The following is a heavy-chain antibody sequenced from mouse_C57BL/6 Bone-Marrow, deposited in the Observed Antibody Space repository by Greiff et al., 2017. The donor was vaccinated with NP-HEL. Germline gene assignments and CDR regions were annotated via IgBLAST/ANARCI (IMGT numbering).Heavy chain of an antibody. CDR3: ARYYYGSSYVAMDY. D-gene: IGHD1-1*01. J-gene: IGHJ4*01. CDR2: IRNKANGYTT. CDR1: GFTFTDYY. V-gene: IGHV7-3*01. Sequence: EVMLVESGGGLVQPGGSLSLSCAASGFTFTDYYMSWVRQPPGKALEWLGFIRNKANGYTTEYSASVKGRFTISRDNSQSILYLQMNALRAEDSATYYCARYYYGSSYVAMDYWGQGTSVTVSS.